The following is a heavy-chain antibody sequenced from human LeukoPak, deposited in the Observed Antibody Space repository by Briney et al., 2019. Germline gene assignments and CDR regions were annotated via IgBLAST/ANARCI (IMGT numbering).Heavy chain of an antibody. CDR2: IYTSGST. CDR1: GGSISSGSYY. Sequence: SQTLSLTCTVSGGSISSGSYYWSWIRQPAGKGLEWIGRIYTSGSTNYNPSLKSRVTISVDTSKNQFSLKLSSVTAADTAVYYCARGSVRLQLPDYWGQGTLVTVSS. J-gene: IGHJ4*02. CDR3: ARGSVRLQLPDY. V-gene: IGHV4-61*02. D-gene: IGHD5-24*01.